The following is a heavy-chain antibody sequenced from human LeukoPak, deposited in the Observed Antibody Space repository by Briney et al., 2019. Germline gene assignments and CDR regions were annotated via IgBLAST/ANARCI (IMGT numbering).Heavy chain of an antibody. J-gene: IGHJ4*02. Sequence: ASVKVSCKASGYTFTSYGISWVRQAPGQGLEWMGWISAYNRNTNYAQKLQARVTMTTDTSTSTAYMELRSLRSDDTAVYYCARDRVHGVVVPAALNFDYWGQGTLVTVSS. CDR1: GYTFTSYG. CDR3: ARDRVHGVVVPAALNFDY. V-gene: IGHV1-18*01. D-gene: IGHD2-2*01. CDR2: ISAYNRNT.